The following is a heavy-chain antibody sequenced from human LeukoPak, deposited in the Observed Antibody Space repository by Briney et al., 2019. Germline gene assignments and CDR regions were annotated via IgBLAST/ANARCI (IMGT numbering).Heavy chain of an antibody. J-gene: IGHJ5*02. CDR1: GYTFTNYY. D-gene: IGHD3-22*01. CDR3: ARDRLTMIGFDP. V-gene: IGHV1-46*01. Sequence: PVASVKVSCKASGYTFTNYYMHWVRQAPGQGLEGMGIINPSGGSTIYAQQSQGRVTMNRATSTSTVYMELSSLRSEDTAVYYCARDRLTMIGFDPWGQGTLVTVSS. CDR2: INPSGGST.